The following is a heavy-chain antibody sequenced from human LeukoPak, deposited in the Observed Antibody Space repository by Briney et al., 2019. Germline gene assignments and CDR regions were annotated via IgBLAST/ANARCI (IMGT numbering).Heavy chain of an antibody. CDR2: INHSGST. J-gene: IGHJ6*03. V-gene: IGHV4-34*01. Sequence: PSETLSLTCAVYGGSFSGYYWSWIRQPPGKGLEWIGEINHSGSTNYNPSLKSRVTISVDTSKNQFSLKLSSVTAADTAVYYCARGRAADGYYYYYMDVWGKGTTVTISS. CDR1: GGSFSGYY. D-gene: IGHD2-8*01. CDR3: ARGRAADGYYYYYMDV.